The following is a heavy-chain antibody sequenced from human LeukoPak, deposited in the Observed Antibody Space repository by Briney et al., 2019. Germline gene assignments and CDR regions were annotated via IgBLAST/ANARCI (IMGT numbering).Heavy chain of an antibody. J-gene: IGHJ3*02. D-gene: IGHD1-26*01. V-gene: IGHV4-34*01. CDR3: AREYLVGAISDAFDI. CDR1: GGSFSGHY. Sequence: KPSETLSLTCAVYGGSFSGHYWSWIRQPPGKGLEWIGEINHSGSTNYNPSLKSRVTISVDTSKNQFSLKLSSVTAADTAVYYCAREYLVGAISDAFDIWGQGTMVTVSS. CDR2: INHSGST.